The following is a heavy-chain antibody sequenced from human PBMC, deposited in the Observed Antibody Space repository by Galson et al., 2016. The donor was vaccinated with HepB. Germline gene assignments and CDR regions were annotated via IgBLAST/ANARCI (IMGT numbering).Heavy chain of an antibody. CDR1: GFTFSSYA. V-gene: IGHV3-23*01. D-gene: IGHD4-11*01. CDR3: AKDRRSDYIGYYYGMDV. Sequence: SLRLSCAASGFTFSSYAMSWVRQVPGKGLEWVSGISGSGGSTYYADSAKGRFTISRDNSKHTLYLQMNSLTAEDTALYYCAKDRRSDYIGYYYGMDVWGQGTTVTVSS. J-gene: IGHJ6*02. CDR2: ISGSGGST.